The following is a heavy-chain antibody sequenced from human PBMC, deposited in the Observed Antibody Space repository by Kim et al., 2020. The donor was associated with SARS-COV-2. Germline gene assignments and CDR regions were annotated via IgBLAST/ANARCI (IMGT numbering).Heavy chain of an antibody. D-gene: IGHD1-26*01. CDR3: ARVPFVGWAFDY. V-gene: IGHV3-11*06. Sequence: YAEQLKGRFTRTRDNAKNSLYLQMNSLGAEGTVVYYCARVPFVGWAFDYWGQGTLVTVSS. J-gene: IGHJ4*02.